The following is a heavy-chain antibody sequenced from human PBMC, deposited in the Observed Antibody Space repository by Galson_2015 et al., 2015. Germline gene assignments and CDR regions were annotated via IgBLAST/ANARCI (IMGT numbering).Heavy chain of an antibody. V-gene: IGHV3-30*01. CDR3: ARAYYFCSCYHYPWWFDP. Sequence: SLRLSCAASGFTFSSYAMHWVRQAPGKGLEWVAVISYDGSNKYYADSVKGRFTISRDNSKNTLYLQMNSLRAEDTAVYYCARAYYFCSCYHYPWWFDPWGQGTLVTVSS. CDR1: GFTFSSYA. CDR2: ISYDGSNK. D-gene: IGHD3-3*01. J-gene: IGHJ5*02.